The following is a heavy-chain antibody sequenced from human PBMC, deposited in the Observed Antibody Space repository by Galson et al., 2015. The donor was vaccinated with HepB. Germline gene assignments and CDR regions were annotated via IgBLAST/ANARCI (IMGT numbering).Heavy chain of an antibody. J-gene: IGHJ6*02. CDR2: IWFDGSNQ. CDR1: RFTFSSYG. Sequence: SLRLSCAASRFTFSSYGMYWVRQAPGKGLEWVALIWFDGSNQYYSDSVKGRFTVSRDNSKNILYLQMNSLRVEDTAVYYCAKVSGYDYYYNYGMDVWGQGTTVTVSS. V-gene: IGHV3-33*06. D-gene: IGHD5-12*01. CDR3: AKVSGYDYYYNYGMDV.